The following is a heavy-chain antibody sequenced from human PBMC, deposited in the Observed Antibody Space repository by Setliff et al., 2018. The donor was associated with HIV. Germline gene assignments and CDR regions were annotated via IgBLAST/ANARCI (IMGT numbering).Heavy chain of an antibody. D-gene: IGHD1-26*01. J-gene: IGHJ4*02. Sequence: SETLSLTCTVSGDSIISSRNFWGWIRQPPGKGLGWIGNIHSSGSTYYNPSLKSRVFISVDLSINQFSLKLHSVTAADTAVYYCASGEDSGTYGEPYDSWGQGALVTVSS. CDR2: IHSSGST. CDR3: ASGEDSGTYGEPYDS. CDR1: GDSIISSRNF. V-gene: IGHV4-39*01.